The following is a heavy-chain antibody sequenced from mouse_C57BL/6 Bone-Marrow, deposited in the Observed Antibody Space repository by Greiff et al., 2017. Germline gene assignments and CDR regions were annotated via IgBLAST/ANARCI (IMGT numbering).Heavy chain of an antibody. Sequence: QDKRQQAGPGLVQPSKSLSRTCTVSGFSLTSYGVHWVRQSPGKGLEWLGVIWRGGSTDYNAAFMSRLSITKDNSKSQVFFKMNSLQADDTAIYYCAKSGVFLAYWGQGTLVTVSA. CDR1: GFSLTSYG. CDR2: IWRGGST. CDR3: AKSGVFLAY. V-gene: IGHV2-5*01. J-gene: IGHJ3*01.